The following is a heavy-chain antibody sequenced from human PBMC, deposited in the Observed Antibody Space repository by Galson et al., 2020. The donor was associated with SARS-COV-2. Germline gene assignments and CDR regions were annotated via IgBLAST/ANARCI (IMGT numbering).Heavy chain of an antibody. D-gene: IGHD2-21*02. V-gene: IGHV3-53*01. Sequence: GESLKISCAASGFTVSSNYMSWVRQAPGKGLEWVSVIYSGGSTYYADSVKGRFTISRDNSKNTLYLQMNSLRAEDTTVYYCARETCGGDCSLRIYYFDYWGQGTLVTVSS. CDR2: IYSGGST. J-gene: IGHJ4*02. CDR1: GFTVSSNY. CDR3: ARETCGGDCSLRIYYFDY.